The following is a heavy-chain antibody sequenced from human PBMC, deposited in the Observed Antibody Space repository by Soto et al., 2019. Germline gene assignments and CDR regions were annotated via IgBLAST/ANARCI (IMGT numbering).Heavy chain of an antibody. J-gene: IGHJ4*02. D-gene: IGHD3-16*01. CDR1: GGTFSSYA. V-gene: IGHV1-69*01. CDR3: ARDTGERWPPRGAYYFDY. CDR2: IIPIFGTA. Sequence: QVQLVQSVAEVKKPGSSVKVSCKASGGTFSSYAISWVRQAPGQGLEWMGGIIPIFGTANYAQKFQGRVTITADESTSTAYMELSGLRSEDTAVYYCARDTGERWPPRGAYYFDYWGQGTLVTVSS.